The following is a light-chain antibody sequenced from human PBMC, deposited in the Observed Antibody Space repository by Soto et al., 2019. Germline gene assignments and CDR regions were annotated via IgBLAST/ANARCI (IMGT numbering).Light chain of an antibody. Sequence: QSVLTQPPSASGTRGQRVPISCSGSRSNIGSNTVNWYQQLPGTAPKLLIYSNNQRPSGVPDRFSGSKSGTSASLAISGLQSEDEADYYCAAWDDSLNGVLFGGGTKLTVL. V-gene: IGLV1-44*01. CDR2: SNN. J-gene: IGLJ2*01. CDR3: AAWDDSLNGVL. CDR1: RSNIGSNT.